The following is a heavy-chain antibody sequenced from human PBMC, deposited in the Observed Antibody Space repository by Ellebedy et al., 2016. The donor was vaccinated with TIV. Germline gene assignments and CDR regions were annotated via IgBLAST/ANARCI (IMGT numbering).Heavy chain of an antibody. Sequence: ASVKVSXXASGYTFTSYDINWVRQATGQGLEWMGWMNPNSGNTGYAQKFQGRVTMTRNTSISTAYMELSSLRSEDTAVYYCARMYSSSGVEWEALDAFDIWGQGTMVTVSS. CDR2: MNPNSGNT. J-gene: IGHJ3*02. V-gene: IGHV1-8*01. CDR3: ARMYSSSGVEWEALDAFDI. D-gene: IGHD6-13*01. CDR1: GYTFTSYD.